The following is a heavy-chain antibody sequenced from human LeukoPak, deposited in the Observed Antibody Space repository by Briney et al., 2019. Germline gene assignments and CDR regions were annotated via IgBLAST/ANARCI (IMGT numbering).Heavy chain of an antibody. J-gene: IGHJ6*02. V-gene: IGHV4-59*08. CDR1: GGSISSYY. CDR2: IYYSGST. CDR3: ASAAPTDDFWSGYPPDGMDV. Sequence: SETLSLTCTVSGGSISSYYWSWIRQPPGKGLEWIGYIYYSGSTNYNPSLKSRVTISVDTSKNQFSLKLSSVTAADTAVYYCASAAPTDDFWSGYPPDGMDVWGQGTTVTVSS. D-gene: IGHD3-3*01.